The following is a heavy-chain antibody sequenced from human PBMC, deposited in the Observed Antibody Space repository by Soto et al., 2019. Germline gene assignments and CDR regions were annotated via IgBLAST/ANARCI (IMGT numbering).Heavy chain of an antibody. J-gene: IGHJ5*02. V-gene: IGHV1-3*01. CDR3: ARVGSNWNGNWFDP. D-gene: IGHD1-1*01. CDR1: GYTFTSYA. Sequence: ASVKVCCKASGYTFTSYAMHWVRQAPGQRLEWMGWINAGNGNTKYSQKFQGRVTITRDTSASTAYMELSSLRSEDTAVYYCARVGSNWNGNWFDPWGQGTLVTVSS. CDR2: INAGNGNT.